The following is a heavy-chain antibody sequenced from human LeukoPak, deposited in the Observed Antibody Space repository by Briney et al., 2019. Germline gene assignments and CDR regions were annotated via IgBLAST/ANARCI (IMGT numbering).Heavy chain of an antibody. V-gene: IGHV1-46*01. J-gene: IGHJ4*02. Sequence: ASVKVSCKAFGYTFTNYYIHWVRQAPGQGLEWMGIINPSGGSATYAQRFQGRVTMTRDTSTSTVYMELSSLRSEDTAVYYCARDRGYNGYDECFDYWGQGTLVTVSS. D-gene: IGHD5-12*01. CDR1: GYTFTNYY. CDR3: ARDRGYNGYDECFDY. CDR2: INPSGGSA.